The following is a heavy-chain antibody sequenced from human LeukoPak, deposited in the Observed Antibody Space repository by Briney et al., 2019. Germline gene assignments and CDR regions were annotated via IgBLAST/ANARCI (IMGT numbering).Heavy chain of an antibody. D-gene: IGHD6-13*01. CDR1: GFAFSSYA. V-gene: IGHV3-23*01. CDR3: AKDIAAAGTGWYFDL. CDR2: ISGSGDST. J-gene: IGHJ2*01. Sequence: GGSLRLSCAASGFAFSSYAMSWVRQAPGKGLEWVSAISGSGDSTYYADSVKGRFTISRDNSKNTLYLQMNSLRAEDTAVYYCAKDIAAAGTGWYFDLWGRGTLVTVSS.